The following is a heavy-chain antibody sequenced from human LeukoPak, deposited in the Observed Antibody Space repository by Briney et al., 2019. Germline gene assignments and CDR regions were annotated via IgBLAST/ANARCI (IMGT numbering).Heavy chain of an antibody. V-gene: IGHV3-21*01. CDR3: ARAGCGGSPFGY. D-gene: IGHD2-15*01. J-gene: IGHJ4*02. CDR1: GFTFSSYS. Sequence: PGGSLRLSCAASGFTFSSYSMNWVRQAPGKGLEWVSSISSSSSYIYYADSVKGRFTISRDNAKNSLYLQMNSLRAEDTAVYYCARAGCGGSPFGYWGQGTLVTVSS. CDR2: ISSSSSYI.